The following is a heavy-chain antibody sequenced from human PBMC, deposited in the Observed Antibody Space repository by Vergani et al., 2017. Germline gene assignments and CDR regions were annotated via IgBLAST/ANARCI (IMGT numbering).Heavy chain of an antibody. D-gene: IGHD3-9*01. Sequence: EVQLVESGGELVQPGRPLRLSCTASGFTFGDDAISWFRQAPGKGPEWVAFIRTKSQGETTEYAASVKGRFFISRNDSKGVAYLQMNSLRTEDTAVYFCTRDRNYDIWTGSTNHFVHLGPGTLVTVSS. CDR2: IRTKSQGETT. CDR3: TRDRNYDIWTGSTNHFVH. CDR1: GFTFGDDA. J-gene: IGHJ4*02. V-gene: IGHV3-49*03.